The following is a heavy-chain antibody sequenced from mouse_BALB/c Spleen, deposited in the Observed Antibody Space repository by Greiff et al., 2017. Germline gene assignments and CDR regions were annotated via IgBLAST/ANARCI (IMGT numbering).Heavy chain of an antibody. CDR3: ARSDYRYDDYAMDY. J-gene: IGHJ4*01. CDR1: GFTFSSFG. Sequence: EVQGVESGGGLVQPGGSRKLSCAASGFTFSSFGMHWVRQAPEKGLEWVAYISSGSSTIYYADTVKGRFTISRDNPKNTLFLQMTSLRSEDTAMYYCARSDYRYDDYAMDYWGQGTSVTVSS. CDR2: ISSGSSTI. D-gene: IGHD2-14*01. V-gene: IGHV5-17*02.